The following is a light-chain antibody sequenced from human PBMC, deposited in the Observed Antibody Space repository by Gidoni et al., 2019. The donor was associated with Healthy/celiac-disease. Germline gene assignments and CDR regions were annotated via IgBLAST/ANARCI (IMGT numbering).Light chain of an antibody. CDR1: QSVSSY. CDR3: QQRSNWPLT. V-gene: IGKV3-11*01. CDR2: DAS. Sequence: IVLTQSPATLSLSPGERATLSCRASQSVSSYLAWYQQKPGQAPRLLIYDASNRATGSPARFSGSGSGTDFTLTISSLEPEDFAVYYCQQRSNWPLTFGGXTKVEIK. J-gene: IGKJ4*01.